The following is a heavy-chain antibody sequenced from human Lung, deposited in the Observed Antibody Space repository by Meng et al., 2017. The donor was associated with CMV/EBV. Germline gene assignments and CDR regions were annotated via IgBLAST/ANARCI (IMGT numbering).Heavy chain of an antibody. J-gene: IGHJ6*02. V-gene: IGHV3-21*01. D-gene: IGHD3-10*01. CDR1: DFIFSTFS. CDR2: ISSSSSYI. CDR3: ARERPMVRGNFPHNYYGMDV. Sequence: ETLSLTCAASDFIFSTFSMNWVRQAPGKGLEWVSHISSSSSYIYYADSVKGRFTISRDNSKKSLFLQIHSLRAEDTAVYYCARERPMVRGNFPHNYYGMDVWGQGTTVTVSS.